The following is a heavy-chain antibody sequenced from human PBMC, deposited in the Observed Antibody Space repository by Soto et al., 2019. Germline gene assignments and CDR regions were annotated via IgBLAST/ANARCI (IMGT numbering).Heavy chain of an antibody. D-gene: IGHD2-2*01. Sequence: EVQLVESGGGLVQPGGSLRLSCAASGFTFSSYWMHWVRQAPGKGLVWVSRINSDGSSTGYAGSVKGRFTISRDNAKNTLYLQMNSLRAEDTAVYYCARESVVPAAYCYYYYYMDVWGKGTTVTVSS. V-gene: IGHV3-74*01. CDR1: GFTFSSYW. CDR2: INSDGSST. J-gene: IGHJ6*03. CDR3: ARESVVPAAYCYYYYYMDV.